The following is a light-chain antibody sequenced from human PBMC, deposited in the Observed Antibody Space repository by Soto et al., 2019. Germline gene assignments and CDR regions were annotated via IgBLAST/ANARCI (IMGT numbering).Light chain of an antibody. CDR3: QQRSNWPPYT. Sequence: EIVLTQSPATLSLSPGERATLSCRASQSVSSYLAWYQQKPGQAPRLLIYDASNRATGFPARFSGSGSGTDFTLTISRLEPEDFAVYYCQQRSNWPPYTFGQGTKLEIK. CDR1: QSVSSY. V-gene: IGKV3-11*01. J-gene: IGKJ2*01. CDR2: DAS.